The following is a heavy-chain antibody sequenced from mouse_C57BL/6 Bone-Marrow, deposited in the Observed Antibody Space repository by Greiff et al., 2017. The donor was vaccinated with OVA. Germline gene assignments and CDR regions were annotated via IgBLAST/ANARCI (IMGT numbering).Heavy chain of an antibody. V-gene: IGHV1-39*01. D-gene: IGHD2-5*01. CDR1: GYSFTDYN. CDR3: ARNYSKNLWAMDY. CDR2: INPNYGTT. J-gene: IGHJ4*01. Sequence: VQLKQSGPELVKPGASVKISCKASGYSFTDYNMNWVKQSNGKSLEWIGVINPNYGTTSYNQKFKGKGTLTVDQSSSTAYMQLNSLTSEDSAVYYGARNYSKNLWAMDYWGQGTSVTVSS.